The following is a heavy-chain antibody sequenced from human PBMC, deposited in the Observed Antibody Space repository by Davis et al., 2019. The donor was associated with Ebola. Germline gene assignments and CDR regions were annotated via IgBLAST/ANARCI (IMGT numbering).Heavy chain of an antibody. D-gene: IGHD2-2*01. Sequence: MPSETLSLTCAVYGGSFSGYYWSWIRQPPGKGLEWIGEINHSGSTNYNPSLKSRATISVDTSKNQFSLKVRSVTAADTAVYYCARGGGYCSSTSCYPYYYYYGMDVWGQGTTVTVSS. CDR1: GGSFSGYY. CDR3: ARGGGYCSSTSCYPYYYYYGMDV. CDR2: INHSGST. J-gene: IGHJ6*02. V-gene: IGHV4-34*01.